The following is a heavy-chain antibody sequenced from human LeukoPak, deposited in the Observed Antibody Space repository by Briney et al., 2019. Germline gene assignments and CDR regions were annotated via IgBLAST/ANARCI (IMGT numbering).Heavy chain of an antibody. J-gene: IGHJ4*02. V-gene: IGHV3-74*01. Sequence: GGSLRLSCAASGFTFSDYWMHWVRQPPGKGLVWVSRIQNDGSYRDYADSVKGRFTISRDNAKNTLYLQMNSLRVEDTTVYYCARDSLPWELLPLNYWGQGTLVTVSS. CDR3: ARDSLPWELLPLNY. CDR2: IQNDGSYR. CDR1: GFTFSDYW. D-gene: IGHD1-26*01.